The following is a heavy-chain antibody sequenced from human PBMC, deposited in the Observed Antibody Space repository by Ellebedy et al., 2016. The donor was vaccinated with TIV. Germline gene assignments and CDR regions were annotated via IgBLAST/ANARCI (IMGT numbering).Heavy chain of an antibody. CDR3: ARVTIVVAGTINS. CDR1: GFTFSNYW. Sequence: GESLKISCAASGFTFSNYWMQWVRQAPGKGLVWVSHINSDGSSTNYADSVKGRFTISRDNAKNTLYLQMNSLRAEDTAVYYCARVTIVVAGTINSWGQGTLVTVSS. J-gene: IGHJ4*02. CDR2: INSDGSST. V-gene: IGHV3-74*01. D-gene: IGHD6-13*01.